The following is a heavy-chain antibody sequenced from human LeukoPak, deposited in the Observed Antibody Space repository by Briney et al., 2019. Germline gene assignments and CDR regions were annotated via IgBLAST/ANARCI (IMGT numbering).Heavy chain of an antibody. CDR3: AKGGKQWLVRGDDAFDI. D-gene: IGHD6-19*01. CDR2: ISGSGGST. Sequence: PGGSLRLSCAASGFTFDDYGMSWVRQAPGKGLEWVSAISGSGGSTYYADSVKGRFTISRDNSKNTLYLQMNSLRAEDTAVYYCAKGGKQWLVRGDDAFDIWGQGTMVTVSS. CDR1: GFTFDDYG. J-gene: IGHJ3*02. V-gene: IGHV3-23*01.